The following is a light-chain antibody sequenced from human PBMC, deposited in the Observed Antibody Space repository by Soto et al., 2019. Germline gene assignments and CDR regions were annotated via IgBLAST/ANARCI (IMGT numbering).Light chain of an antibody. Sequence: QSVLTQPASVSGSPGQSITISCTGTSSDVGVYNHVSWYQQHPGKAPKLMIYDVSNRPSGVSNRFSGSKSGNTASLTISGLQPEDEADYSCSSYTSSSTLVVFGTGTKVTVL. CDR2: DVS. CDR1: SSDVGVYNH. CDR3: SSYTSSSTLVV. J-gene: IGLJ1*01. V-gene: IGLV2-14*01.